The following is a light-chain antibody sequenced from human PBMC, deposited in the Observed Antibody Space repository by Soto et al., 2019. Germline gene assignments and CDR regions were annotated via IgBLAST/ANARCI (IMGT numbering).Light chain of an antibody. CDR1: QSVSIK. V-gene: IGKV3-15*01. Sequence: EIVITQSPSTVSVSTGERATLSCRASQSVSIKLAWYQQKPGQAPRLLIYDTSTRATGIPARFSGSGSGTEFTLTISSLQSEDFAVYYCQQYNNWPPITFGQGTRLEIK. J-gene: IGKJ5*01. CDR2: DTS. CDR3: QQYNNWPPIT.